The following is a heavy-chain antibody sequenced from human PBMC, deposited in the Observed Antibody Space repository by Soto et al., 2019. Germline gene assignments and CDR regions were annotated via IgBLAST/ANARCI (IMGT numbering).Heavy chain of an antibody. CDR1: GFTFSSYS. Sequence: PGGSLRLSCAASGFTFSSYSMNWVRQAPGKGLEWVSYISSSSSTIYYADSVKGRFTISRDNSRDTLYLQMGSLRPEDMAVYYCARDGRAMNDYWGQGTLVTVSS. J-gene: IGHJ4*02. D-gene: IGHD5-18*01. CDR2: ISSSSSTI. CDR3: ARDGRAMNDY. V-gene: IGHV3-48*01.